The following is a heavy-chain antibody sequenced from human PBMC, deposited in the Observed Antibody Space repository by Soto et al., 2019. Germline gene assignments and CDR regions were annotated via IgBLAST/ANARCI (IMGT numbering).Heavy chain of an antibody. V-gene: IGHV3-30-3*01. CDR1: GFSFSYYA. CDR3: ASPYCSCGSCYHTEYFQH. D-gene: IGHD2-15*01. CDR2: IAYDGSKK. Sequence: QVHLVESGGGVVQPGRSLRLSCAASGFSFSYYAMHWVRQAPGKGLEWVAVIAYDGSKKYYADSVKGRFTISRDNSKNTLYLQMSSLRDEDTAVYYCASPYCSCGSCYHTEYFQHWGQCTLVTVSS. J-gene: IGHJ1*01.